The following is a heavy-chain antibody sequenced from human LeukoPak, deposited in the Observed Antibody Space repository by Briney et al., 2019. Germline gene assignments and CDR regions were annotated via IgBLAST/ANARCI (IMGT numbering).Heavy chain of an antibody. CDR1: GFTFSSYS. J-gene: IGHJ4*02. Sequence: GGSLRLSCAASGFTFSSYSMNWVRQAPGKGLEWVSSISSSSSYIYYADSVKGRFTISRDSAKNSLYLQMNSLRAEDTAVYYCASGSAVAGTGLVYWGQGTLVTVSS. V-gene: IGHV3-21*01. D-gene: IGHD6-19*01. CDR2: ISSSSSYI. CDR3: ASGSAVAGTGLVY.